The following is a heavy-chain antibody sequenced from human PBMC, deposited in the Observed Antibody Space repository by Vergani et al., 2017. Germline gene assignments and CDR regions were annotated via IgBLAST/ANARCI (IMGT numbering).Heavy chain of an antibody. CDR2: ISHSGYT. J-gene: IGHJ2*01. V-gene: IGHV4-38-2*02. Sequence: QVQLQESGPGLLKPSETLSLTCTVSGYSISSGYYWGWIRQPPGKGLEWIGSISHSGYTFYSPSLKSRVSMSVDTSKNQFSLRVNSVTAADTAMYYCARPLQPGGNSHWYFDLWGRGTLVSVSS. CDR1: GYSISSGYY. CDR3: ARPLQPGGNSHWYFDL. D-gene: IGHD4-23*01.